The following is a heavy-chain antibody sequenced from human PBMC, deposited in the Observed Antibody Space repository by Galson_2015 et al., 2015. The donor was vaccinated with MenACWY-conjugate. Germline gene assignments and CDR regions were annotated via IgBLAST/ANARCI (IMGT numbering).Heavy chain of an antibody. Sequence: SVKVSCKATGGTFSNHAISWVRQAPGQGLEWVGGIIPMFGTTYYAQWFQGRVTITADESTRTAYLDLRSLRSEDTAVYYCARDGYSYGFGFYGMDVWGPGTTVIVSS. CDR2: IIPMFGTT. CDR1: GGTFSNHA. J-gene: IGHJ6*02. V-gene: IGHV1-69*13. CDR3: ARDGYSYGFGFYGMDV. D-gene: IGHD5-18*01.